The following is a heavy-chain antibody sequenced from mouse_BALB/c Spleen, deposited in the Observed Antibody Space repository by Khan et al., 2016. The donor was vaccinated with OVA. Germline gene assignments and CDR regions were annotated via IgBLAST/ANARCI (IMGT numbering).Heavy chain of an antibody. J-gene: IGHJ4*01. CDR2: ISSGSTTI. CDR3: ARRRIFDGYYGGAMDY. Sequence: EVALVESGGNLVQPGGSRKLSCAASGFTFSGFGMHWVRQAPEKGLEWVAYISSGSTTIYYADTVKGRFTISRDNPKNTLFLQMTSLRSEDTAMYYCARRRIFDGYYGGAMDYWGQGTSVTVSA. D-gene: IGHD2-3*01. V-gene: IGHV5-17*02. CDR1: GFTFSGFG.